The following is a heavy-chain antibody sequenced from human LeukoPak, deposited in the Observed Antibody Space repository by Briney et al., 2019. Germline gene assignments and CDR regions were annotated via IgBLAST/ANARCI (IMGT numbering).Heavy chain of an antibody. CDR3: ARRGYCTNGVCYPDSVDY. V-gene: IGHV5-51*01. D-gene: IGHD2-8*01. Sequence: GESLKISCKGSGYIFTNYWIGWVRQMPGKGLEWMGIIYSGDSDTRYTASFQGQVTISADKPITTAYLQWSSLKASDTAMYYCARRGYCTNGVCYPDSVDYWGQGTLVTVSS. CDR1: GYIFTNYW. CDR2: IYSGDSDT. J-gene: IGHJ4*02.